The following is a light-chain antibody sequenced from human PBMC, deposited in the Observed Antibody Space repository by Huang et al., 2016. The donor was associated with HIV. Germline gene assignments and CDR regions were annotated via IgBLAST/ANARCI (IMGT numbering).Light chain of an antibody. J-gene: IGKJ1*01. CDR2: GAS. Sequence: EIVLTQSPGTLSLSPGERATLSCRASQSVSSTYLAWYQQKPGQTPRLLIYGASSRATGIPDRVSGSGSGTDFTLTISRLEPEDFAGYYCQQYGSSPTAFGQGTKVEIK. V-gene: IGKV3-20*01. CDR3: QQYGSSPTA. CDR1: QSVSSTY.